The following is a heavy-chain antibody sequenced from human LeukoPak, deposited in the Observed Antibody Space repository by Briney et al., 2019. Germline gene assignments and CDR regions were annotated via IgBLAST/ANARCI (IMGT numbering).Heavy chain of an antibody. D-gene: IGHD1-26*01. Sequence: PGGSLRLSCAASGFTFSNSWMSWVRQAPGKGLEWVANIEQDGSEKVYVDSVKGRFTISRDNTENSMYLQMNSLRVEDTAVYYCAARSSGNPYFWGQGTLVTVSS. CDR1: GFTFSNSW. J-gene: IGHJ4*02. CDR2: IEQDGSEK. V-gene: IGHV3-7*03. CDR3: AARSSGNPYF.